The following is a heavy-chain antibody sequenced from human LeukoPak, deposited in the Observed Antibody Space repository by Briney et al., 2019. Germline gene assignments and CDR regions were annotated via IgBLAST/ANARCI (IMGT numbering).Heavy chain of an antibody. CDR3: AKDDSGGRA. D-gene: IGHD6-19*01. CDR1: GFTLSSYA. V-gene: IGHV3-23*01. J-gene: IGHJ4*02. Sequence: PGGSLRLSCAASGFTLSSYAMSWVRQAPGKGLEWVSTISGNDDSTYYADSVKGRFTISRDTSKNTLYVQMNSLRAEDTAIYYCAKDDSGGRAWGQGTLVTVSS. CDR2: ISGNDDST.